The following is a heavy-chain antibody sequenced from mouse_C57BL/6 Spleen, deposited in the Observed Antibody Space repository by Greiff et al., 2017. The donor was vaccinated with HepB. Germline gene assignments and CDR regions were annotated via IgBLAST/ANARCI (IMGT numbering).Heavy chain of an antibody. Sequence: EVQGVESGGGLVKPGGSLKLSCAASGFTFSSYAMSWVRQTPEKRLEWVATISDGGSYTYYPDNVKGRFTISKDNAKNNLYLQMSQLKSEDTAMYDGARDCTTARYFDVWGTGTTVTVSS. V-gene: IGHV5-4*01. CDR1: GFTFSSYA. D-gene: IGHD1-2*01. CDR3: ARDCTTARYFDV. CDR2: ISDGGSYT. J-gene: IGHJ1*03.